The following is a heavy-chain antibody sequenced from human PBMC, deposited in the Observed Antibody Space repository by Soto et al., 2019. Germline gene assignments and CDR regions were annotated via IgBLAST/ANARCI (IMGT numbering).Heavy chain of an antibody. V-gene: IGHV3-30*03. Sequence: QVQLVESGGGVVQPGRSLRLSCAASGFTFSNYGMYWVRQAPGKGLEWVAFISYDGSSKFYADPMKGRHTISRDNSKNPCYRQMNSLGAGDRAVYSCVRGIGNSGALDSWARGPLVPVSS. D-gene: IGHD1-7*01. J-gene: IGHJ4*02. CDR1: GFTFSNYG. CDR3: VRGIGNSGALDS. CDR2: ISYDGSSK.